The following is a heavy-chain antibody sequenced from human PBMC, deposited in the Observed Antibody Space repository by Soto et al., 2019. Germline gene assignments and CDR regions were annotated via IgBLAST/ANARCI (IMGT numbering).Heavy chain of an antibody. CDR3: VMGYYFDY. CDR2: ISTSSTTI. D-gene: IGHD3-16*01. J-gene: IGHJ4*02. CDR1: GLNFRSYR. V-gene: IGHV3-48*01. Sequence: EVQLVESGGGLVQPGGSLRLSCAASGLNFRSYRMNWVQQAPGKGLEWVSDISTSSTTIHYADSVKGRFTISRDNAKNYRYLQMNSLIAEDAAVYYCVMGYYFDYWGQGTMVTVSS.